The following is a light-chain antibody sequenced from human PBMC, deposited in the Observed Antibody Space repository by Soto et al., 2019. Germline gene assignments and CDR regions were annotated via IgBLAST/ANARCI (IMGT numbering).Light chain of an antibody. CDR2: GAY. V-gene: IGKV3-15*01. J-gene: IGKJ5*01. CDR1: QSVDGY. CDR3: KQYNNWPFS. Sequence: EVVMTQSPGTLSVSLGESATLSCRASQSVDGYLAWYQQKPGQAHRLLIYGAYTRATGVKARFRGRGSGTEFILTIRSLQSEDFAVYFCKQYNNWPFSFGQGTRLEI.